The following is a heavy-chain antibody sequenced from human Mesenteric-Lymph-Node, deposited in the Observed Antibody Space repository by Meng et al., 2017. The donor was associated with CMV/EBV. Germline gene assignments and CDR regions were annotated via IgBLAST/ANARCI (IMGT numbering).Heavy chain of an antibody. CDR3: ARHNRDQLLYY. Sequence: KVSCKGSGYSFTSYWIGWVRQMPGKGLEWMGIIYPGDSDTRYRPSFQGQVTISADKSISTAYLQWSSLKASDTAMYYCARHNRDQLLYYWGQGTLVTVSS. D-gene: IGHD2-2*01. CDR2: IYPGDSDT. V-gene: IGHV5-51*01. CDR1: GYSFTSYW. J-gene: IGHJ4*02.